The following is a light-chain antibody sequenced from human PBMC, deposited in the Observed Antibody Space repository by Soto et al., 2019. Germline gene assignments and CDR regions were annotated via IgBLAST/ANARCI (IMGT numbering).Light chain of an antibody. CDR2: QVT. V-gene: IGLV2-14*01. CDR1: NRDIAGYNY. J-gene: IGLJ1*01. CDR3: TSFSSSTSLYV. Sequence: QSVLAQPASVSGSAGQSITISRTGTNRDIAGYNYISWYQQLPGKAPKLMIYQVTIRPSGISNRFSGSKSGNTASLTISGLQSEDEADYYCTSFSSSTSLYVFGTGTKVTVL.